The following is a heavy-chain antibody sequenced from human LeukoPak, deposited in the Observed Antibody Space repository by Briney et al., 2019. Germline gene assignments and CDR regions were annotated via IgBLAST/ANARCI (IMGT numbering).Heavy chain of an antibody. Sequence: PGGSLRLSCAACGFTFSSYGMHWVRQAPGKGLEWVAVISYDGSNKYYADSVKGRFTISRDNSKNTLYLQMNSLRAEDTAVYYCAKDLPAMVTWGQGTLVTVSS. CDR2: ISYDGSNK. D-gene: IGHD5-18*01. CDR3: AKDLPAMVT. CDR1: GFTFSSYG. J-gene: IGHJ5*02. V-gene: IGHV3-30*18.